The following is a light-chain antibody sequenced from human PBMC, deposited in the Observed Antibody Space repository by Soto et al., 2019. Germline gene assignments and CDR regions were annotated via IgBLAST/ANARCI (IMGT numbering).Light chain of an antibody. Sequence: QSVLTKSPSASASLGASVKLTCTLSSGHSSYAIAWHQQQPEKGHRYFMKLNSDGSHRKGDGIPDRFSGSSSGAERYLTSSSLQSEDEADYYCQTWGTGIQVFGTGTKLTVL. CDR3: QTWGTGIQV. J-gene: IGLJ1*01. CDR1: SGHSSYA. V-gene: IGLV4-69*01. CDR2: LNSDGSH.